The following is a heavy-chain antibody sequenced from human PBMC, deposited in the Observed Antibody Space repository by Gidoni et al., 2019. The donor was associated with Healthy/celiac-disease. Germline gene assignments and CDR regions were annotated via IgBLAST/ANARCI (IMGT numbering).Heavy chain of an antibody. CDR3: ASLIRSPNEGFDI. D-gene: IGHD2-21*01. J-gene: IGHJ3*02. V-gene: IGHV5-51*01. CDR1: GYSCTSYW. CDR2: ISPGDSDT. Sequence: EVQLVQSGAEVKKPGESLKIPCKGSGYSCTSYWICWVRQMPVNGLEWRGRISPGDSDTRYSPSFQGQVTISADKSSSTAYRQWSSLKASDTAMYYCASLIRSPNEGFDIWGQGTMVTVSS.